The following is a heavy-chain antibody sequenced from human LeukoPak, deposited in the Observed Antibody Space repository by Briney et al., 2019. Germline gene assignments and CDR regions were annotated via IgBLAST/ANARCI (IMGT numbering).Heavy chain of an antibody. J-gene: IGHJ6*02. D-gene: IGHD2-2*01. CDR3: ATVSDQLVYYYGMDV. CDR1: GYTLTELS. CDR2: FDPEDGET. Sequence: ASVKVSCKVSGYTLTELSMHWVRQAPGKGLEWMGGFDPEDGETIYAQKFQGRVTMTEDTPTDTAYMELSSLRSEDTAEYYCATVSDQLVYYYGMDVWGQGTTVTVSS. V-gene: IGHV1-24*01.